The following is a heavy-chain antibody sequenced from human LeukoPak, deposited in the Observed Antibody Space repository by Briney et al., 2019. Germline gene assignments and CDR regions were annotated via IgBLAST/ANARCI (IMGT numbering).Heavy chain of an antibody. D-gene: IGHD3-16*02. CDR3: ARGITFGGVIVILGY. CDR1: GYTFTSYG. J-gene: IGHJ4*02. CDR2: ISAYNGNT. Sequence: ASVKVSCTASGYTFTSYGISWVRQAPGQGLEWMGWISAYNGNTNYAQKLQGRVTMTTDTSTSTAYMELRSLRSDDTAVYYCARGITFGGVIVILGYWSQGTLVTVSS. V-gene: IGHV1-18*01.